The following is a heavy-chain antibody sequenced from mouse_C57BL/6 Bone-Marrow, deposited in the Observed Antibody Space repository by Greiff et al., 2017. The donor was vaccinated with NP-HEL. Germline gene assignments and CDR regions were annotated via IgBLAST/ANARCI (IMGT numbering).Heavy chain of an antibody. CDR2: IYPSDSET. CDR3: ARRYVWFYWYFDV. Sequence: QVQLQQSGAELVRPGSSVKLSCKASGYTFTSYWMAWVKQRPGQGLEWIGNIYPSDSETHYNQKFKDKATLTVDKSSSTAYMQLSSLTSEDSAVYYCARRYVWFYWYFDVWGTGTTVTVSS. CDR1: GYTFTSYW. V-gene: IGHV1-61*01. J-gene: IGHJ1*03. D-gene: IGHD1-1*02.